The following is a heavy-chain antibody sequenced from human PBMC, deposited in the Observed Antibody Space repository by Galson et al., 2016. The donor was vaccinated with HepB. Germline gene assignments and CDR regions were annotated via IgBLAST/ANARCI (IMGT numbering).Heavy chain of an antibody. Sequence: LRLSCAASGFTFRNYAMSWVRQAPGKGLECVSTISGSDGNTYYGDSVEGRFTISRDNSKNTLYLQMNTLRVDDTAVYYCAKDALLKGSFFVFDSWGQGTLVTVSS. J-gene: IGHJ4*02. CDR1: GFTFRNYA. CDR3: AKDALLKGSFFVFDS. D-gene: IGHD3-3*02. V-gene: IGHV3-23*01. CDR2: ISGSDGNT.